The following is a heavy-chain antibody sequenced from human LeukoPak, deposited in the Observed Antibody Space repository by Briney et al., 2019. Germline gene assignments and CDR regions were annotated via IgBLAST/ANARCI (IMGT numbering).Heavy chain of an antibody. D-gene: IGHD2-15*01. J-gene: IGHJ3*02. CDR2: IHHGGGT. CDR3: ARHNGWAFDI. Sequence: SETLSLTCAVYGGSFSGWWSWIRQPPGKGVEWIGEIHHGGGTKYNPSLRSLDTISVDTSKRQISLKMTSVTAADTAIYYCARHNGWAFDIWGQGTVVTVSS. V-gene: IGHV4-34*01. CDR1: GGSFSGW.